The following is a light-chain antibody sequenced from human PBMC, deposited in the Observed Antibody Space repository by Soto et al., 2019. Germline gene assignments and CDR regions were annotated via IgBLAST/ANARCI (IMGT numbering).Light chain of an antibody. CDR1: QSISGW. J-gene: IGKJ1*01. Sequence: DIQMTQSPSTLSASVGDRVTITCRASQSISGWLAWYQQKPGKAPKLLIYKASTLESGVPSKFSGSGSAPEFNLTLSSLQPDHYATCYCQQYGPYPWTFGQGSRVVI. V-gene: IGKV1-5*03. CDR3: QQYGPYPWT. CDR2: KAS.